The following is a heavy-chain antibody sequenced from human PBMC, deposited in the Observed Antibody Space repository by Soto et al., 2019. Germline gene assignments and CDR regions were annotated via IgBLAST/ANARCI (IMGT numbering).Heavy chain of an antibody. Sequence: GGSLRLSCAASGFTFSNAWMNWVRQAPGKGLEWVGRIKSKTDGGTTDYAAPVKGRFTISRDDSKNTLYLQMNSLKTEDTAVYYCTTDGAITMVRGVIIPNYYYYGMDVWGQGTTVTVSS. D-gene: IGHD3-10*01. J-gene: IGHJ6*02. V-gene: IGHV3-15*07. CDR2: IKSKTDGGTT. CDR1: GFTFSNAW. CDR3: TTDGAITMVRGVIIPNYYYYGMDV.